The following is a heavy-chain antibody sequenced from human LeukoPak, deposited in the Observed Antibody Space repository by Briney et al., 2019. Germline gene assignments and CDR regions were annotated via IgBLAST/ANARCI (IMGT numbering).Heavy chain of an antibody. Sequence: GRSLRLSCAASGFTFSSYAMHWVRQAPGKVLEWVALISYDESNTFYADSVKGRFTISRDNSKNTLYLQMNKLRAEDTAVYYCAKDPWGYPGGFDSWGQGILVTVSS. CDR1: GFTFSSYA. CDR3: AKDPWGYPGGFDS. D-gene: IGHD5-18*01. CDR2: ISYDESNT. J-gene: IGHJ4*02. V-gene: IGHV3-30*04.